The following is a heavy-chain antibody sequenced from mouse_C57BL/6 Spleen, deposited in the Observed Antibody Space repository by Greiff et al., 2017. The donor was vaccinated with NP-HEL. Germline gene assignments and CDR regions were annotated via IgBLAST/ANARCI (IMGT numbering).Heavy chain of an antibody. V-gene: IGHV5-9*01. J-gene: IGHJ2*01. Sequence: EVKLMESGGGLVKPGGSLKLSCAASGFTFSSYTMSWVRQTPEKRLEWVATISGGGGNTYYPDSVKGRFTISRDNAKNTLYLQMSSLRSEDTALYYCARPLDSSGLDYWGQGTTLTVSS. CDR1: GFTFSSYT. CDR2: ISGGGGNT. D-gene: IGHD3-2*02. CDR3: ARPLDSSGLDY.